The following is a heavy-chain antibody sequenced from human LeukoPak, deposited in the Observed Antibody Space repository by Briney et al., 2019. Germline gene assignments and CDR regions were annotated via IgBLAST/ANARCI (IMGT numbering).Heavy chain of an antibody. J-gene: IGHJ4*02. CDR2: INHSGST. CDR1: GGSYSGYY. D-gene: IGHD6-13*01. Sequence: SETLSLTCAVYGGSYSGYYWSWIRQPPGKGLEWIGEINHSGSTNYKPSLKSRVTISVDTSKNQFSLKLSSVTAADTAVYYCARGPAAAYSYWGQGTLVTVSS. V-gene: IGHV4-34*01. CDR3: ARGPAAAYSY.